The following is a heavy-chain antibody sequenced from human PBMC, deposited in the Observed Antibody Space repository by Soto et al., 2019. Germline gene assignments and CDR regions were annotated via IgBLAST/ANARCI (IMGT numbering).Heavy chain of an antibody. CDR1: GYTFTAYY. CDR2: INPNSGGT. J-gene: IGHJ5*02. D-gene: IGHD5-12*01. CDR3: ARGGGRGYNELDP. Sequence: GASVEVSCKASGYTFTAYYMHWVRQAPGQGLEWMGWINPNSGGTYHAQNFQGRVTMTRDTSTTTAYMELASLRSDDTAVYYCARGGGRGYNELDPWGHGTLVTGSS. V-gene: IGHV1-2*02.